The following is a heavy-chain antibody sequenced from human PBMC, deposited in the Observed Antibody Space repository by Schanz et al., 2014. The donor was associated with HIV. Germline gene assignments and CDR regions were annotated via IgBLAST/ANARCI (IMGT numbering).Heavy chain of an antibody. V-gene: IGHV3-30*18. Sequence: QGQLVASGGGVVQPGRSLRLSCAASGFSFSDFALHWVRQAPGRGLAWLAVTSSDGSGKFYVDSVKGRFTISRDNSKSILYLQMSSLRREDTAVYYCAKERRERWLPGRGGLDVWGQGTTVAVSS. CDR3: AKERRERWLPGRGGLDV. CDR1: GFSFSDFA. D-gene: IGHD1-1*01. CDR2: TSSDGSGK. J-gene: IGHJ6*02.